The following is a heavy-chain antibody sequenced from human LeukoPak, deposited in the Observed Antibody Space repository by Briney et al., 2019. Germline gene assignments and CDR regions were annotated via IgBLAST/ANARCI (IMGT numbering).Heavy chain of an antibody. Sequence: SETLSLTCTVSDGSISGHYWNWIRHPAGKGLEWIGRIYSSGSTIYNPSLKSRVTMSVDTSKNQFSLKMSSVTAADTAVYYCARGALFDYWGQGTLVTVSS. CDR2: IYSSGST. V-gene: IGHV4-4*07. CDR3: ARGALFDY. J-gene: IGHJ4*02. CDR1: DGSISGHY.